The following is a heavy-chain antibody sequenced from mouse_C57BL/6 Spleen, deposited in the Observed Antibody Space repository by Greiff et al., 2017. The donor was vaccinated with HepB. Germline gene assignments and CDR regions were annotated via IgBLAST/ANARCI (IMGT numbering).Heavy chain of an antibody. Sequence: EVKLQESGPGLVKPSQSLSLTCSVTGYSITSGYYWNWIRQFPGNKLEWMGYISYDGSNNYNPSLKNRISITRDTSKNQFFLKLNSVTTEDTATYYCAREGKLGAGFAYWGQGTLVTVSA. V-gene: IGHV3-6*01. CDR1: GYSITSGYY. CDR3: AREGKLGAGFAY. J-gene: IGHJ3*01. CDR2: ISYDGSN. D-gene: IGHD4-1*01.